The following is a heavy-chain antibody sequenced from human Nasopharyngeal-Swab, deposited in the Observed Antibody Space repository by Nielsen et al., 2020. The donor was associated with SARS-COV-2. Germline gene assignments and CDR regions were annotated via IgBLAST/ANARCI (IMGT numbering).Heavy chain of an antibody. V-gene: IGHV3-23*01. CDR2: IVGSGDISGSGGNT. CDR3: AKDLRGPYFF. J-gene: IGHJ4*02. Sequence: GGSLRLSCVASGYSFRTYGMSWVRQAPGKGLEWVAAIVGSGDISGSGGNTYYADSVKGRFTISRDNSKNTLSLPMNSLRAEDTAVYYCAKDLRGPYFFWGQGTLVTVSS. D-gene: IGHD2/OR15-2a*01. CDR1: GYSFRTYG.